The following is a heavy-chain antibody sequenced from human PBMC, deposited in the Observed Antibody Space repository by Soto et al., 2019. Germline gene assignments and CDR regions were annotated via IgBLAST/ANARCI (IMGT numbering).Heavy chain of an antibody. CDR1: SAPVSSSAYT. V-gene: IGHV4-39*01. CDR2: IYYSGST. D-gene: IGHD2-2*01. CDR3: ARLHGYCIGSSCHGHYAMDV. J-gene: IGHJ6*02. Sequence: PSETLSVTCTVSSAPVSSSAYTWGWIRQPPGKGLEWIGSIYYSGSTYYNPSLNSRVTVSVDTSKNQFSLKVTSVTAADTAVYYCARLHGYCIGSSCHGHYAMDVWGQGTTVTVSS.